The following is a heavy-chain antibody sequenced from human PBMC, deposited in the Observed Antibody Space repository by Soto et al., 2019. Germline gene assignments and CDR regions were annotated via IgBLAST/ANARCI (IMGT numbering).Heavy chain of an antibody. Sequence: SETLSLTCTVSGGSISSSSYYWGWIRQPPGKGLEWIGNIYYRGTTYYNPSLKSRVTISVDTSKNQFSLKLASVTAADTAVYYCARDYGDYQFDYWGQGTLVTVFS. V-gene: IGHV4-39*02. CDR1: GGSISSSSYY. D-gene: IGHD4-17*01. J-gene: IGHJ4*02. CDR2: IYYRGTT. CDR3: ARDYGDYQFDY.